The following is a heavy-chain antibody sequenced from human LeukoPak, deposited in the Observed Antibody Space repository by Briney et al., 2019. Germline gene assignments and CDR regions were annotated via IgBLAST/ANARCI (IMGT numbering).Heavy chain of an antibody. CDR1: GGTFSSYA. Sequence: SVKVSCKASGGTFSSYAIGWVRQAPGQGLEWMGGIIPIFGTANYAQKFQGRVTITADESTSTAYMELSSLRSEDTAVYYCARDVGCSSTSCYSSGVNWFDPWGQGTLVTVSS. CDR2: IIPIFGTA. J-gene: IGHJ5*02. V-gene: IGHV1-69*13. CDR3: ARDVGCSSTSCYSSGVNWFDP. D-gene: IGHD2-2*01.